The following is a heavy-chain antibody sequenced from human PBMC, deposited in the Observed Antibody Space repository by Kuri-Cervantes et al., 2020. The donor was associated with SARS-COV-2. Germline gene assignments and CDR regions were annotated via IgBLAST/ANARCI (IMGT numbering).Heavy chain of an antibody. Sequence: SVKVSCKASGGTFSSYAISWVRQAPGQGLEWMGRIIPILGTANYAQKFQGRVTITADKPTSTAYMELSSLRSEDTAVYYCAREGSRSSSHPVYYWGQGTLVTVSS. CDR2: IIPILGTA. V-gene: IGHV1-69*04. J-gene: IGHJ4*02. CDR3: AREGSRSSSHPVYY. CDR1: GGTFSSYA. D-gene: IGHD6-6*01.